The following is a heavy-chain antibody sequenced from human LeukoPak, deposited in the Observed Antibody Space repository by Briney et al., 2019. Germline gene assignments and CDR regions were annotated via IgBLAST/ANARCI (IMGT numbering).Heavy chain of an antibody. V-gene: IGHV1-58*02. J-gene: IGHJ4*02. Sequence: SVKVSCKASGFTFTSSAMQWVRQARGQHLEWIGWIVVGSGNTNYAQKFQERVTITRDMSTSTAYMELSSLRSEDTAVYYCAAAEWFMPDGETPFDYWGQGTLVTVSS. D-gene: IGHD3-3*01. CDR2: IVVGSGNT. CDR3: AAAEWFMPDGETPFDY. CDR1: GFTFTSSA.